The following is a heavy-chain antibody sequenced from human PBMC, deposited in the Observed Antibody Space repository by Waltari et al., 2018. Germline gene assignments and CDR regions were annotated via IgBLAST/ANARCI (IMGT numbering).Heavy chain of an antibody. CDR2: TYYSGST. J-gene: IGHJ5*02. D-gene: IGHD6-13*01. V-gene: IGHV4-39*01. CDR1: GGSISSSSYY. CDR3: ASRYSSSWYVRVGWFDP. Sequence: QLQLQESGPGLVKPSETLSLTCPVSGGSISSSSYYWGWIRQPPGKGLEWIGRTYYSGSTDYNPSLKGRVTISVDTSKNQFSRKLSSVTAADTAVYYCASRYSSSWYVRVGWFDPWGQGTLVTVSS.